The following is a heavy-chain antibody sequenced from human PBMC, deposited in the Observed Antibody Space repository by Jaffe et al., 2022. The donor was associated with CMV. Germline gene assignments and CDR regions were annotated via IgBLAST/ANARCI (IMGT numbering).Heavy chain of an antibody. CDR2: IWPDGSKK. V-gene: IGHV3-33*01. CDR1: GFTFSRHG. J-gene: IGHJ4*02. D-gene: IGHD5-12*01. Sequence: QVQLVESGGGVVQPGKSLRLSCAASGFTFSRHGIHWVRQAPGKGLEWVAVIWPDGSKKYYGDSVKGRFTISRDNFKNTVFLEVNSLRAGDTAVYYCVRDGVKSGYGLANYLDYWGQGTQVTVSS. CDR3: VRDGVKSGYGLANYLDY.